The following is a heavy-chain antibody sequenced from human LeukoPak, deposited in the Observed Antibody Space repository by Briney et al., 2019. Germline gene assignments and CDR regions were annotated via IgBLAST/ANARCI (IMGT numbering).Heavy chain of an antibody. CDR2: IIPIFGTA. CDR3: ARDSGGDGYNWYFDL. V-gene: IGHV1-69*13. D-gene: IGHD5-24*01. J-gene: IGHJ2*01. Sequence: SVKVSCKASGGTFISYAISWVRQAPGQGLEWMGGIIPIFGTANYAQKFQGRVTITADESTSTAYMELSSLRSEDTAVYYCARDSGGDGYNWYFDLWGRGTLVTVSS. CDR1: GGTFISYA.